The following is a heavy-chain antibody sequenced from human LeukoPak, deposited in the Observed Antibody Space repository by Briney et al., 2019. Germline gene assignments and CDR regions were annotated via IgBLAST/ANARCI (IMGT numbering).Heavy chain of an antibody. J-gene: IGHJ3*02. D-gene: IGHD4-17*01. CDR1: GFTFTTYW. CDR2: IKQDGSEK. V-gene: IGHV3-7*01. CDR3: ARDVDYGDYVWAFDI. Sequence: PGGSLRLSCAASGFTFTTYWMTWVRQAPGKGLEWVANIKQDGSEKYYVDSVKGRFTISRDNAKNSLYLQMNSLRAEDTAVYYCARDVDYGDYVWAFDIWGQGTMVTVSS.